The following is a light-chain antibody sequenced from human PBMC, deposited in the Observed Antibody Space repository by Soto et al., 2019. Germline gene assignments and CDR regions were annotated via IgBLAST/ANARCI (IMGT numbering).Light chain of an antibody. Sequence: QSALTQPASVSGSPGQAITVSCSGTSSDIGAHNFVSWYQQHPGKAPKLIIYEVINRPSGVSDRFSGSKSGNTASLTISGLQSEDEAVYYCNSYTASNTFVFGSGTKVTVL. J-gene: IGLJ1*01. CDR2: EVI. V-gene: IGLV2-14*03. CDR3: NSYTASNTFV. CDR1: SSDIGAHNF.